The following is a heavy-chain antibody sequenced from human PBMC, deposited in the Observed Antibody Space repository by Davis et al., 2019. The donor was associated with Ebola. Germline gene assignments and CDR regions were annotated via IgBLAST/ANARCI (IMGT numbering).Heavy chain of an antibody. Sequence: ASVKVSCKASGYSFTSHAVNWVRQAPGQGLEWMGWINTNTGNPTYAQGFTGRFVFSLDSSVSTAYLQISSLKAEDTAVYYCGRCEENPDTTMVSCFDYWGQGTLVTVSS. V-gene: IGHV7-4-1*02. CDR1: GYSFTSHA. D-gene: IGHD5-18*01. J-gene: IGHJ4*02. CDR2: INTNTGNP. CDR3: GRCEENPDTTMVSCFDY.